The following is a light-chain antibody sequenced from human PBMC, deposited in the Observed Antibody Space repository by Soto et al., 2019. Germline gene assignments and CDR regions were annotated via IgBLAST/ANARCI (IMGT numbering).Light chain of an antibody. Sequence: EIVLTQSPGTLSLSPGERATLTCRASHSVSSSYLAWYQQKPGQAPRLLIYGASSRATGIPDRFSGSGSGSDFTLTITRLEPEDFAVYYCQQYGNSPRYTFGQGTKLEIK. CDR1: HSVSSSY. V-gene: IGKV3-20*01. CDR3: QQYGNSPRYT. CDR2: GAS. J-gene: IGKJ2*01.